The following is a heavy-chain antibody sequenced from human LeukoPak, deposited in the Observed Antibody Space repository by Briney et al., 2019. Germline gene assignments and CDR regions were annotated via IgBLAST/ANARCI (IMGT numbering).Heavy chain of an antibody. CDR1: GGSFSGYY. J-gene: IGHJ4*02. D-gene: IGHD1-26*01. CDR2: INHSGST. Sequence: SETLSLTCAVYGGSFSGYYWSWIRQTPGKGLAWTGEINHSGSTNYNPSLKSRVTISVDTSKNQFSLKLSSVTAADTAVYYCASPSGSSSYYFDYRGQGTLVTVSS. V-gene: IGHV4-34*01. CDR3: ASPSGSSSYYFDY.